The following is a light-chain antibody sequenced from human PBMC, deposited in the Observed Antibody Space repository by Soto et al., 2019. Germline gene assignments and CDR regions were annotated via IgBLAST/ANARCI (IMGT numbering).Light chain of an antibody. CDR1: SGSIAANY. V-gene: IGLV6-57*04. CDR3: QSSDSNIKI. CDR2: EDN. J-gene: IGLJ2*01. Sequence: NFMLTQPHSVSESPGKTVTISCTRSSGSIAANYVQWYQQRPGGAPAPVMYEDNQRPSGVSDRFSGSIDSSSNSASLTISGLKTEDEADYFCQSSDSNIKIFGGGTKVTVL.